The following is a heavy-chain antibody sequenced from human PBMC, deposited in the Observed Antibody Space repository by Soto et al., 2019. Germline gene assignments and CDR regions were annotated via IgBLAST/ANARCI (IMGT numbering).Heavy chain of an antibody. CDR3: ARETSSWSLDY. Sequence: GSLRLSCAASGFTFSTYWMHWVRQAPGKGLVWVSRSNSDGRSTDHADSVKGRFTISRDNAKNTLYLQMNSLRVEDTAVYYCARETSSWSLDYWGQGMLVTVSS. V-gene: IGHV3-74*01. J-gene: IGHJ4*02. CDR1: GFTFSTYW. D-gene: IGHD6-13*01. CDR2: SNSDGRST.